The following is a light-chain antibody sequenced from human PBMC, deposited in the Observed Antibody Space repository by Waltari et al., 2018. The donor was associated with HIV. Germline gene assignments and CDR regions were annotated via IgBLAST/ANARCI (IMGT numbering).Light chain of an antibody. Sequence: EIVMTQSPVNLAASAGERVTLSCRASESVNSDLAWYQQKPGQAPRLLIQGASTRATGIPPRFSGSGSETQFTLTISSLQSEDCAVYYCQQYNNWPPAWTFGRGTRVEI. J-gene: IGKJ1*01. CDR1: ESVNSD. CDR2: GAS. CDR3: QQYNNWPPAWT. V-gene: IGKV3-15*01.